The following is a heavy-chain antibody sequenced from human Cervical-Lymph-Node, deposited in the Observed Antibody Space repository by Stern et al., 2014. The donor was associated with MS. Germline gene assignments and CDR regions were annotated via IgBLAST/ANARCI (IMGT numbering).Heavy chain of an antibody. CDR3: AHRRSGTMGHFDH. CDR2: IFWDDDK. J-gene: IGHJ4*02. Sequence: QITLKESGPTLVKPTQTLTLTCTFSGFSLSTSGVGVGWLRQSPGKALEWLALIFWDDDKRYTPSLMNRLTITKDTSRNHVVLRMTNMDPVDSATYYCAHRRSGTMGHFDHWGQGAPVTVSS. CDR1: GFSLSTSGVG. V-gene: IGHV2-5*02. D-gene: IGHD1-1*01.